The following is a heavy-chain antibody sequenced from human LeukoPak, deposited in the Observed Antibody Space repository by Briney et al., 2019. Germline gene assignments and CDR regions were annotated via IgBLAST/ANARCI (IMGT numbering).Heavy chain of an antibody. CDR3: AKGGRYCSSTSCFVDY. CDR1: GFTFSSYA. Sequence: GGSLRLSCAASGFTFSSYAMSWVRQAPGKGLEWVSAISGSGGSTYYADSVKGRFTISRDNSKNTLYLQMNSLRAEVTAVYYCAKGGRYCSSTSCFVDYWGQGTLVTVSS. D-gene: IGHD2-2*01. CDR2: ISGSGGST. J-gene: IGHJ4*02. V-gene: IGHV3-23*01.